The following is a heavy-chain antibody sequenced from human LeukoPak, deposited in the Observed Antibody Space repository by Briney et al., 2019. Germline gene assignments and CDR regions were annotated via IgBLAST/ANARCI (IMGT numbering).Heavy chain of an antibody. CDR2: IKQDGSEK. CDR1: GFTFSNYW. Sequence: GGSLRLSCAASGFTFSNYWMSWVRQAPGKGLEWVANIKQDGSEKYYVDSVRGRFTISRDNAKNSLYLQMNSLRAEDTAVYYCARDKDVGPTILVYWGQGTLVTVSS. D-gene: IGHD1-26*01. J-gene: IGHJ4*02. CDR3: ARDKDVGPTILVY. V-gene: IGHV3-7*01.